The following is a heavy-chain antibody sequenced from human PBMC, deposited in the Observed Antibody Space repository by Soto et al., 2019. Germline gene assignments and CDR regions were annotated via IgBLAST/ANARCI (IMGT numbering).Heavy chain of an antibody. CDR2: IYYSGST. J-gene: IGHJ4*02. V-gene: IGHV4-31*03. CDR1: GGSISSGGYY. Sequence: ASETLSLTCTVSGGSISSGGYYWSWIRQHPGKGLEWIGYIYYSGSTYYNPSLKSRVTISVDTSKNQFSLKLSSVTAADTAVYYCARAPPTYYYDSSGPLAFDYWGQGTLVTVSS. CDR3: ARAPPTYYYDSSGPLAFDY. D-gene: IGHD3-22*01.